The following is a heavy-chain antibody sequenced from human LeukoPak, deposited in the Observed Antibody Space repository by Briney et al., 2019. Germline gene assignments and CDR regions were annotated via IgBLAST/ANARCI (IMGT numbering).Heavy chain of an antibody. Sequence: GGSLRPSCAASGFTFSSYAMSWVRQAPGKGLEWVSAISGSGGSTYYADSVKGRFTISRDNSKNTLYLQMNSLRAEDTAVYYCASPPGIAAAGIYYYYYYMDVWGKGTTVTVSS. D-gene: IGHD6-13*01. CDR2: ISGSGGST. CDR1: GFTFSSYA. V-gene: IGHV3-23*01. J-gene: IGHJ6*03. CDR3: ASPPGIAAAGIYYYYYYMDV.